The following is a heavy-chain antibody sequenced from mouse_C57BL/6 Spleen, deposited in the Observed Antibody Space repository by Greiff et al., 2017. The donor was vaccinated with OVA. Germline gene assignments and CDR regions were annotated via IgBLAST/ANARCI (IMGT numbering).Heavy chain of an antibody. V-gene: IGHV1-82*01. Sequence: QVQLKHSGPELVKPGASVKISCKASGYAFSSSWMNWVKQRPGKGLEWIGRIYPGDGDTNYNGKFKGKATLTADKSSSTAYMQLSSLTSEDSAVYFCASYDYDDGHFDYWGQGTTLTVSS. CDR3: ASYDYDDGHFDY. CDR1: GYAFSSSW. D-gene: IGHD2-4*01. J-gene: IGHJ2*01. CDR2: IYPGDGDT.